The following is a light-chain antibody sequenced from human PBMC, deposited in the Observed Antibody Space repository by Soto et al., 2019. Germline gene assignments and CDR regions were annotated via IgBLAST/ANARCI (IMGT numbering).Light chain of an antibody. CDR2: DVS. CDR3: SSYTSSSTYV. Sequence: QPASVSGSPGQSITISCTGTSSDVGGYNYVSWYQQHPGKAPKRMIHDVSNRPSGVSNRFSGSKSGNTASLTISGLQAEDEADYYCSSYTSSSTYVFGTGTKVTVL. CDR1: SSDVGGYNY. V-gene: IGLV2-14*01. J-gene: IGLJ1*01.